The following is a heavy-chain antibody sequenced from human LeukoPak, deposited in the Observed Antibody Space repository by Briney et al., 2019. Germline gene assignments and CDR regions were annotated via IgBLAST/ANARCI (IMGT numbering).Heavy chain of an antibody. Sequence: SETLSLTCTVSGGSISSYYWSWIRQPPGKGLEWIGYIYYSGSTNYNPSLKSRVTISVGTSKNQFSLKLSSVTAADTAVYYCARRGTVLRYFDWLFFADAFDIWGQGTMVTVSS. D-gene: IGHD3-9*01. J-gene: IGHJ3*02. CDR3: ARRGTVLRYFDWLFFADAFDI. V-gene: IGHV4-59*12. CDR2: IYYSGST. CDR1: GGSISSYY.